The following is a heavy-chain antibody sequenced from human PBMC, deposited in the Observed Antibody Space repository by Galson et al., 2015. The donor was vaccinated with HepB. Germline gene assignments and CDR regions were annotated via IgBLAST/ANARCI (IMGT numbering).Heavy chain of an antibody. V-gene: IGHV3-7*01. Sequence: SLRLSCAASGFTFSSYWMSWVRQAPGKGLEWVANIKQDGSEKYYVDSVKGRFTISRDNAKNSLYLQMNSLRAEDTAVYYCARVGYSSSWYPTYYYYYMDVWGKGTTVTVSS. CDR2: IKQDGSEK. CDR3: ARVGYSSSWYPTYYYYYMDV. CDR1: GFTFSSYW. J-gene: IGHJ6*03. D-gene: IGHD6-13*01.